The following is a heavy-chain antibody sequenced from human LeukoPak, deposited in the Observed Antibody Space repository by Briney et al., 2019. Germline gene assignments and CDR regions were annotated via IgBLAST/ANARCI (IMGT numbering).Heavy chain of an antibody. CDR3: ARARTIFGVVTEVYFDY. CDR2: IYHSGST. CDR1: GGSISSGGYS. Sequence: PSETLSLTCAVSGGSISSGGYSWSWIRQPPGKGLEWIGYIYHSGSTYYNPSLKSRVTISVDRSRNQFSLKLSSVTAADTAVYYCARARTIFGVVTEVYFDYWGQGALVTVSS. D-gene: IGHD3-3*01. J-gene: IGHJ4*02. V-gene: IGHV4-30-2*01.